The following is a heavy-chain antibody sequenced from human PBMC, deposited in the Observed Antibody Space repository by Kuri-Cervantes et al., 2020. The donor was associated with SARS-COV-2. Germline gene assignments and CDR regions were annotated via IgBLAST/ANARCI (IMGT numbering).Heavy chain of an antibody. CDR2: TYYRSKWYH. D-gene: IGHD1-1*01. CDR3: ARVTTGTLDY. Sequence: SCPISGDSVSSNSAGWNWIRQSPSRGLEWLGRTYYRSKWYHDYAVSVKSRIIINPDTSKNQFSLQLSSATPEDTAVYYCARVTTGTLDYWGQGTLVTVSS. J-gene: IGHJ4*02. CDR1: GDSVSSNSAG. V-gene: IGHV6-1*01.